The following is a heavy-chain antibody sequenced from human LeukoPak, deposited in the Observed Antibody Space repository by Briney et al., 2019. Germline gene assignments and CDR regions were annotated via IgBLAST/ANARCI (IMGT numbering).Heavy chain of an antibody. Sequence: SQTLSLTCTVSGGSISSGDYYWSWIRQPPGKGLEWIGDIYYSGSTYYNPSLKSRVTISVDTSKNQFSLKLSSVTAADTAVYYCARVPFRSYYDSSGYCFDYWGQGTLVTVSS. CDR3: ARVPFRSYYDSSGYCFDY. V-gene: IGHV4-30-4*01. J-gene: IGHJ4*02. CDR1: GGSISSGDYY. D-gene: IGHD3-22*01. CDR2: IYYSGST.